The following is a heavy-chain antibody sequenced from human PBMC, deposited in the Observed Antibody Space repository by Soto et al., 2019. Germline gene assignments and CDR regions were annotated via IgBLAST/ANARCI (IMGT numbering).Heavy chain of an antibody. CDR1: GYIFSNYW. J-gene: IGHJ5*02. Sequence: GESLKISCKGSGYIFSNYWIGWVRQMPGKGLEWMGIIYPGDSDTKYSPSFQGQVTISADKSISTAYLQWSGLKASDTAMYFCAKNSGWFNTWGQGALVTVSS. V-gene: IGHV5-51*01. CDR2: IYPGDSDT. CDR3: AKNSGWFNT. D-gene: IGHD3-10*01.